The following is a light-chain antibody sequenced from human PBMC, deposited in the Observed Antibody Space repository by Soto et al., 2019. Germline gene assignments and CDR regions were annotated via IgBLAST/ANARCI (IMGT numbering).Light chain of an antibody. Sequence: TPSPATLSVSPGESATRSFRASQTVSSNLAYYQQKPGQSPSLLIDCSFTRATGVPARFSASRSGTDFTLTISRLEPEDFAVYYCQQYGSSPLTFGGRPKVDIK. J-gene: IGKJ4*01. CDR1: QTVSSN. V-gene: IGKV3-20*01. CDR2: CSF. CDR3: QQYGSSPLT.